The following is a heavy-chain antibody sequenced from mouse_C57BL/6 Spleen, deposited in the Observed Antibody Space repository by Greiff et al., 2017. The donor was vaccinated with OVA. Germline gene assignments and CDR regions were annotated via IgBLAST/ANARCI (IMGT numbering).Heavy chain of an antibody. D-gene: IGHD2-1*01. J-gene: IGHJ4*01. Sequence: QVQLQQPGAELVMPGASVKLSCKASGYTFTSYWMHWVQQRPGQGLEWIGEIDPSDSYTNYNQKFKGKSTLTVDKSSSTAYMQLSSLTSEDSAVYYCARWNYGNYFYAMDYWGQGTSVTVSS. CDR3: ARWNYGNYFYAMDY. CDR1: GYTFTSYW. V-gene: IGHV1-69*01. CDR2: IDPSDSYT.